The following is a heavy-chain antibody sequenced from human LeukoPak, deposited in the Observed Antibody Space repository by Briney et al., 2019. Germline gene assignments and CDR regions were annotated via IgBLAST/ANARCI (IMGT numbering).Heavy chain of an antibody. Sequence: GGSLRLSCAASGFTFSSYAMSWVRQAPGKGLVWVSRINSDGSSTSYADSVKGRFTISRDNAKNTLYLQMNSLRAEDTAVYYCARVHGSGSAVDYWGQGTLVTVSS. J-gene: IGHJ4*02. CDR1: GFTFSSYA. CDR3: ARVHGSGSAVDY. D-gene: IGHD3-10*01. V-gene: IGHV3-74*01. CDR2: INSDGSST.